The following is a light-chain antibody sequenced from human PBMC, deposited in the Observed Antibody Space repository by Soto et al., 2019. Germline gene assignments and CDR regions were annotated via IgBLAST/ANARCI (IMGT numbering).Light chain of an antibody. CDR1: QSVSSSY. CDR3: QQYGSSPI. J-gene: IGKJ4*01. Sequence: EIVLTQSPGTVSLSPGERATLSCRASQSVSSSYLAWYQQKPGQAPRLLIYGASSRATGIPDRFSGSGSGTDFTLTISRLEPGDFAVYYCQQYGSSPIFXGGTKVDIK. CDR2: GAS. V-gene: IGKV3-20*01.